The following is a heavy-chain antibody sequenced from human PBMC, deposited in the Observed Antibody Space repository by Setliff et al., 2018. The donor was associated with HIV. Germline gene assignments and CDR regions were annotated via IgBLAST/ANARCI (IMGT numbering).Heavy chain of an antibody. V-gene: IGHV3-15*07. CDR2: IKSKTDGGTT. D-gene: IGHD1-26*01. CDR1: GFTFSNAW. Sequence: RLSCAASGFTFSNAWMNWVRQAPGKGLEWVGRIKSKTDGGTTDYAAPVKGRFTISRDDSKNTLYLQMNSLKTEDTAVYYCTTDLGGSYHGWNYWGQGTLVTVSS. J-gene: IGHJ4*02. CDR3: TTDLGGSYHGWNY.